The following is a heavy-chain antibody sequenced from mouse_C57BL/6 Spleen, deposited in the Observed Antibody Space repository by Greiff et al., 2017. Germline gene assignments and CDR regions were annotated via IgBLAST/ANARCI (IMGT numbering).Heavy chain of an antibody. D-gene: IGHD1-1*01. V-gene: IGHV1-69*01. CDR3: ARSVVALDY. J-gene: IGHJ2*01. CDR2: IDPSDSYT. CDR1: GYTFTSYW. Sequence: VQLQQPGAELVMPGASVKLSCKASGYTFTSYWMHWVKQRPGQGLEWIGEIDPSDSYTNYNQKFKGKSTLTVDKSSSTAYRQLSSLTSADSAVYYCARSVVALDYWGQGTTLTVSS.